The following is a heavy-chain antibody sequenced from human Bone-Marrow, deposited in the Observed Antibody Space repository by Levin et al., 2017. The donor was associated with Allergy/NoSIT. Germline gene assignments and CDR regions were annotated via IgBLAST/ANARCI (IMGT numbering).Heavy chain of an antibody. D-gene: IGHD1-1*01. CDR3: PHRRSGYNWDDGDFDY. V-gene: IGHV2-5*02. Sequence: SLTARPMGVGWIRQPPGKALELLALIYWDDDKRYSPSLRSRLTITKDNSRNQVFLTMTNMDPEDTATYYCPHRRSGYNWDDGDFDYWGQGTLVTVSS. J-gene: IGHJ4*02. CDR1: SLTARPMG. CDR2: IYWDDDK.